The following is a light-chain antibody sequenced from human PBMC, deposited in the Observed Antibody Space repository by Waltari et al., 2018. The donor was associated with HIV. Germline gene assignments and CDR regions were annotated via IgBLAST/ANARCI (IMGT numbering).Light chain of an antibody. J-gene: IGKJ4*01. CDR1: QGISGH. CDR2: AAH. CDR3: QQYDRYPLT. Sequence: DIQMSQSPSSLAASVGARVAITCRASQGISGHLAWFQQRPGKAPKSLIYAAHTLQNGVPSRFSGSGSGTEFTLTITDLQAEDFATYFCQQYDRYPLTFGGGTKVDI. V-gene: IGKV1-16*01.